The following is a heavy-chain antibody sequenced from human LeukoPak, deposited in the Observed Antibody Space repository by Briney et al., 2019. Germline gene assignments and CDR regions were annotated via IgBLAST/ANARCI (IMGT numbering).Heavy chain of an antibody. Sequence: NPSQTLSLTCAVSGASVSSDGFWWNWVRQPPGKGLDWTAQIGYSGTTNNKPSLKSRLTISTDASKNHFSLRLTSVTPADTAVYYCARIGGVFHHWGQGTLVTVSS. V-gene: IGHV4-61*03. J-gene: IGHJ1*01. CDR2: IGYSGTT. CDR3: ARIGGVFHH. CDR1: GASVSSDGFW. D-gene: IGHD3-10*01.